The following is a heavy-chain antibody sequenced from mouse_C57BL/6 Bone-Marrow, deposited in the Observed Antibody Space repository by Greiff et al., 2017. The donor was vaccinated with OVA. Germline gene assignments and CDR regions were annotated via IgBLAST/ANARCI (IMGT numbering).Heavy chain of an antibody. D-gene: IGHD3-2*02. CDR3: ARSGQLRLPAWFAY. CDR1: GYTFTSYG. Sequence: QVQLQQSGAELARPGASVKLSCKASGYTFTSYGISWVKQSTGQGLEWIGEIYPRSGNTYYNEKFKGKATLTADKSSSTAYMELRSLTSEDSAVYFCARSGQLRLPAWFAYWGQGTLVTVSA. J-gene: IGHJ3*01. CDR2: IYPRSGNT. V-gene: IGHV1-81*01.